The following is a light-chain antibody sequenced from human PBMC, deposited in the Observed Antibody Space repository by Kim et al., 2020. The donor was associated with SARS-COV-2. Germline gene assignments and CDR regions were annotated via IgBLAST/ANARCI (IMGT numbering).Light chain of an antibody. CDR1: KLGDKY. CDR3: QAWDRSTGV. V-gene: IGLV3-1*01. CDR2: QDM. Sequence: SYELTQPPSVSVSPGQTASITCSGDKLGDKYAWWYQQKPGQSPVLVIYQDMKRPSGTPERFSGSNSGSTATLTISGTQAMDEADYYCQAWDRSTGVFGGGTKLTVL. J-gene: IGLJ3*02.